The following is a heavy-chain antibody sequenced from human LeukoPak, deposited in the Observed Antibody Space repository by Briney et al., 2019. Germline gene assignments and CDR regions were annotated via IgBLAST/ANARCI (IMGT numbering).Heavy chain of an antibody. CDR2: ISYDGSNK. J-gene: IGHJ4*02. V-gene: IGHV3-30*18. CDR1: GFTFSSYG. CDR3: AKEYSGYPAFDY. D-gene: IGHD5-12*01. Sequence: GGSLRLSCAASGFTFSSYGMHWVRQAPGKGLEWVAVISYDGSNKYYADSVKGRFTISRDNSKNTLYLQMNSLRAEDTAVYYCAKEYSGYPAFDYWGQGTLATVSS.